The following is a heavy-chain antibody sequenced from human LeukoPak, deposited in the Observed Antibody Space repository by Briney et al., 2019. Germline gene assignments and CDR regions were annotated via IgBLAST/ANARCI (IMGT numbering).Heavy chain of an antibody. CDR2: IYYSGST. V-gene: IGHV4-59*08. Sequence: SETLSLTCTVSGGSISSYYWSWIRQPPGKGLEWIGYIYYSGSTNYNPSLKSRVTISVDTSKNQFSLKLSSVTAADPAVYYCARRGAAGHIDYWGQGTLVTVSS. CDR3: ARRGAAGHIDY. J-gene: IGHJ4*02. D-gene: IGHD6-13*01. CDR1: GGSISSYY.